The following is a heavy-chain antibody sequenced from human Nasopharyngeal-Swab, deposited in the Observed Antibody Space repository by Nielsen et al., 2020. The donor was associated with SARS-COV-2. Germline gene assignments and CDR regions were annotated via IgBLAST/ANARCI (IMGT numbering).Heavy chain of an antibody. D-gene: IGHD1-20*01. V-gene: IGHV3-7*03. J-gene: IGHJ4*02. CDR3: ARLPRNNWRLDS. CDR2: IKEDGSEK. Sequence: LSLTCAASGFTFGNYWMSWVRQAPGKRLEWVANIKEDGSEKDYVDSVKGRFTISRDNIKNSLYLQMNSLGVEDTAVYFCARLPRNNWRLDSWGQGILVTVSS. CDR1: GFTFGNYW.